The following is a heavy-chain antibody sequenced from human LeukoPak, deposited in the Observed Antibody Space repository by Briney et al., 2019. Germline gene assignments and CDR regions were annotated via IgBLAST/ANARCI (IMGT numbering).Heavy chain of an antibody. CDR3: AREPHVLRYDY. V-gene: IGHV3-7*01. Sequence: GGSLRLSCAASGFTFSSYWMSWVRQAPGKGLEWVANVEKDGSEKYSVDSVKGRFTISRDNAKTSLCLQMNSLRAEDTAVYYCAREPHVLRYDYWGQGTLVTVSS. J-gene: IGHJ4*02. CDR2: VEKDGSEK. D-gene: IGHD3-9*01. CDR1: GFTFSSYW.